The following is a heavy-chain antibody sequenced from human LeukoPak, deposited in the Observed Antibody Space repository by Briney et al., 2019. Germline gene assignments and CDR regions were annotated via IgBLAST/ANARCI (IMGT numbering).Heavy chain of an antibody. J-gene: IGHJ3*02. CDR1: GGSISSSSYY. CDR2: IYHSGST. V-gene: IGHV4-39*07. Sequence: SETLSLTCTVSGGSISSSSYYWGWIRQPPGKGLEWIGSIYHSGSTYSNPSLKSRVTISVDTSKSQFSLKLSSVTAADTAVYYCAGYTYYYVSNGYRAFDIWGHGTMVTVSS. CDR3: AGYTYYYVSNGYRAFDI. D-gene: IGHD3-22*01.